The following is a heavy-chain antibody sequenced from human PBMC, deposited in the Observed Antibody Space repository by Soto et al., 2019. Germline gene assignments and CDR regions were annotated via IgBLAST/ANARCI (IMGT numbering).Heavy chain of an antibody. V-gene: IGHV3-72*01. CDR3: ASSRGDYRNLDY. Sequence: EVQLVESGGGLVQPGGSPRLSCAASGFTFSDHYMDWVRQAPGKGLEWVGRIRNKANSYTTKYVASVEGRFTISRDDSENSLYLQMNSLKTEDTVVYYCASSRGDYRNLDYWGQGTLVTVSS. D-gene: IGHD4-17*01. J-gene: IGHJ4*02. CDR2: IRNKANSYTT. CDR1: GFTFSDHY.